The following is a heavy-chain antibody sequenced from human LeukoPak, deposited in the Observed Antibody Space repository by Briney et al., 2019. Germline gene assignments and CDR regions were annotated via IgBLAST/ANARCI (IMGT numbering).Heavy chain of an antibody. V-gene: IGHV3-53*01. CDR1: GFTVSSYY. D-gene: IGHD4-23*01. CDR2: IYSGTTT. Sequence: GGSLRLSCAASGFTVSSYYMSWVRQAPGKGLEWVSGIYSGTTTYYADSVKGRFTISRDNSKDTLYLQMNSLRAEDTAVYYCARDRTGVTRGVDYWGQGTLVTVSS. CDR3: ARDRTGVTRGVDY. J-gene: IGHJ4*02.